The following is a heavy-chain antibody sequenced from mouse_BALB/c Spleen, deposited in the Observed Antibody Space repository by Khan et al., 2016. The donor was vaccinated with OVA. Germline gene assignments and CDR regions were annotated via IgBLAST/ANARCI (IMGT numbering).Heavy chain of an antibody. D-gene: IGHD1-1*01. CDR1: GFTFSTYG. J-gene: IGHJ3*01. CDR3: TSLAYYYDSEGFAY. Sequence: EVQLQESGGDVVKPGGSLKLSCAASGFTFSTYGMSWVRQTPDKRLEWVATVSTGGHYTYYPDTVKGRFTISRDNAKNTLYLQMSSLKSEDTAMVYCTSLAYYYDSEGFAYWGQGTLVTVSA. CDR2: VSTGGHYT. V-gene: IGHV5-6*01.